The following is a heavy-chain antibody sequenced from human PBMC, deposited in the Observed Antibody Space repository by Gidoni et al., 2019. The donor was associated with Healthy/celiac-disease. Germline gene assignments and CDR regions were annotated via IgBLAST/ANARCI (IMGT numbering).Heavy chain of an antibody. J-gene: IGHJ4*02. V-gene: IGHV4-38-2*01. Sequence: QVQLQESGPGLVKPSETLSLTCAVSGYSISSGYYWGWIRQPPGKGLEWIGSIYHSGSTYYNPSLKSRVTISVDTSKNQFSLKLSSVTAADTAVYYCARLRIQLWSRGYYFDYWGQGTLVTVSS. CDR1: GYSISSGYY. CDR3: ARLRIQLWSRGYYFDY. D-gene: IGHD5-18*01. CDR2: IYHSGST.